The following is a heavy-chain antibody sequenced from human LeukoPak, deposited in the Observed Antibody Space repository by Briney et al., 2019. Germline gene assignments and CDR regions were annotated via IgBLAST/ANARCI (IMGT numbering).Heavy chain of an antibody. CDR1: GGSISSYY. D-gene: IGHD5-18*01. J-gene: IGHJ6*03. CDR3: VRTEESGYSYRYFGYYYYMDV. Sequence: SETLSLTCTVSGGSISSYYWSWIRQPPGKGLEWIGYIYYSGSTHYNPSLKSRVTISVDTSKNQFSLKLSSVTAADTAVYYCVRTEESGYSYRYFGYYYYMDVWGKGTTVTVSS. V-gene: IGHV4-59*12. CDR2: IYYSGST.